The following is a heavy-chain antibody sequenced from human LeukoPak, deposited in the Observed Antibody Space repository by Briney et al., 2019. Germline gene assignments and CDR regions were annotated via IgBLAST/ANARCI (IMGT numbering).Heavy chain of an antibody. Sequence: SETLSLTCTVSGGSISSYYWGWIRQPPGKGLEWIGSIYHSGSTYYNPSLKSRVTISVDTSKNQFSLKLSSVTAADTAVYYCARRSPSDVWGKGTTVTVSS. CDR3: ARRSPSDV. CDR2: IYHSGST. CDR1: GGSISSYY. V-gene: IGHV4-38-2*02. J-gene: IGHJ6*04.